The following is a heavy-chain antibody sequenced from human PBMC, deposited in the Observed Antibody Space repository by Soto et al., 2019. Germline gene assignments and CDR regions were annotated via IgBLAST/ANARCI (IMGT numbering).Heavy chain of an antibody. D-gene: IGHD2-15*01. CDR2: IWYDGSNK. Sequence: TGGSLRLSCAASGFTFSSYGMHWVRQAPGKGLEWVAVIWYDGSNKYYADSVKGRFTISRDNSKNTLYLQMNSLRAEDTAVYYCXRELCSGGSCLTNGMDVWGQGTTVTVSS. CDR3: XRELCSGGSCLTNGMDV. V-gene: IGHV3-33*01. J-gene: IGHJ6*02. CDR1: GFTFSSYG.